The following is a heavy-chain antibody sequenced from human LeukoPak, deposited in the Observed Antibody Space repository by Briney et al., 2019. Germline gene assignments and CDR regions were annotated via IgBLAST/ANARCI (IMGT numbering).Heavy chain of an antibody. Sequence: GGSLRLSCAASGFTFSSYWMSWVRQAPGKGLEWVANIKQDGSEKYYMDSVKGRFTISRDNAKSSLYLQMNSLRAEDTAVYYCARVIMRFAGVGYMDVWGKGTTVTVSS. V-gene: IGHV3-7*01. CDR3: ARVIMRFAGVGYMDV. D-gene: IGHD3-10*01. CDR1: GFTFSSYW. CDR2: IKQDGSEK. J-gene: IGHJ6*03.